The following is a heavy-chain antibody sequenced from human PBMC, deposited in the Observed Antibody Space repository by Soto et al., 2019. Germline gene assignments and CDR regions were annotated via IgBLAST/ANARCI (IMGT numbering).Heavy chain of an antibody. D-gene: IGHD3-10*01. CDR1: GGTIRSGDYY. CDR2: TYYSGTT. CDR3: ARAPYYYGSGSSWGNFDY. V-gene: IGHV4-30-4*01. Sequence: PSETLSLTCTVSGGTIRSGDYYWSWIRQPPGKGLEWIGYTYYSGTTYYNPSLKSRVTISEDTSKNQFSLDLISVTAADTAVYYCARAPYYYGSGSSWGNFDYWGPGTLVTVSS. J-gene: IGHJ4*02.